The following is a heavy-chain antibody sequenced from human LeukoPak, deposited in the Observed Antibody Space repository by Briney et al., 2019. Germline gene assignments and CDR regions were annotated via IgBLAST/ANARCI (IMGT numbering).Heavy chain of an antibody. Sequence: GASVKVSCKASGYTFTGYYMHWVRQAPGQGLEWMGWINPNSGGTSYAQKFQGRVTMTRDTSISTAYMELSRLRSDDTAVYYCARGGTTPLNHFDYWGQGTLVTVSS. CDR2: INPNSGGT. CDR3: ARGGTTPLNHFDY. J-gene: IGHJ4*02. V-gene: IGHV1-2*02. D-gene: IGHD1-7*01. CDR1: GYTFTGYY.